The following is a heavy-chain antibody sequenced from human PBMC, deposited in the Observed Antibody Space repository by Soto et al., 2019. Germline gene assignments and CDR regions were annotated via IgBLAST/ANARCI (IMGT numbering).Heavy chain of an antibody. CDR1: GGTFSSYA. D-gene: IGHD3-10*01. J-gene: IGHJ4*02. Sequence: QVQLVQSGAEVKKPGSSVKVSCKASGGTFSSYAISWVRQAPGQGLEWMGGIIPIFGTANYSQKFQGRVRITADESTSTAYMELRSLRSEDTAVYYCARAASLRGEEPQFDYWGQGTLVTVSS. CDR2: IIPIFGTA. V-gene: IGHV1-69*12. CDR3: ARAASLRGEEPQFDY.